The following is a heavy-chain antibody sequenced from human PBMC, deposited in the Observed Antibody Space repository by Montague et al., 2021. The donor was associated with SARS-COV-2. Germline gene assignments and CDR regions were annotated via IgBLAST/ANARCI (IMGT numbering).Heavy chain of an antibody. V-gene: IGHV4-61*02. CDR2: IYTSGST. Sequence: TLSLTCTVSGGSISSGSYYWSWIRQPAGKGLEWIGRIYTSGSTNYNPSLKSRVTISVDTSKHQFSLKLSSATAADTAVYYCARVGVGTMVRGVIPAYYYYGMDVWGQGTTVTVSS. CDR1: GGSISSGSYY. D-gene: IGHD3-10*01. J-gene: IGHJ6*02. CDR3: ARVGVGTMVRGVIPAYYYYGMDV.